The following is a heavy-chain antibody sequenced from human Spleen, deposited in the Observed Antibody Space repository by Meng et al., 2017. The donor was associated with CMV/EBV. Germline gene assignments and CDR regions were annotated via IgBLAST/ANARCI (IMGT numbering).Heavy chain of an antibody. J-gene: IGHJ6*02. D-gene: IGHD5-24*01. CDR3: AKDRLIQLWPDYYYGVDV. Sequence: GESLKISCAGSGFTFSRHGLHWVRQAPGKGLECVATISYDGTNEYYAASVKGRFTISRDNSKNTLYLQMNSLRVEDTGVYYCAKDRLIQLWPDYYYGVDVWGQGTTVTVS. V-gene: IGHV3-30*18. CDR2: ISYDGTNE. CDR1: GFTFSRHG.